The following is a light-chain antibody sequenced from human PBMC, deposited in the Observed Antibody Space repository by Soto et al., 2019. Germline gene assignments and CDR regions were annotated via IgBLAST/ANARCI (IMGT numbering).Light chain of an antibody. V-gene: IGKV3-15*01. Sequence: EIVMTQSPATLPVSPGERATLSCRASQSVSSNLAWYQQKPGQAPRLLIYGASTRATGIPARFSGSGSGTEFTLTISSLQSEDFAVYYCQQYNNWPPPFGGGTKVEIK. CDR1: QSVSSN. CDR3: QQYNNWPPP. J-gene: IGKJ4*01. CDR2: GAS.